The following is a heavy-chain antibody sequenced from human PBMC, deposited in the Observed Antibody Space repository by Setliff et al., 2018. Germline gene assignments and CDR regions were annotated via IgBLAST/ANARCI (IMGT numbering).Heavy chain of an antibody. V-gene: IGHV3-23*01. D-gene: IGHD3-22*01. J-gene: IGHJ5*02. CDR3: AKDRRYYYDGSEIDNWFDP. Sequence: GGSLRLSCAASGFTFNTYAMSWVRQAPGKGLEWVSAISGSGGSTYYADSVKGRFTISRDNSKNTLYLQMNSLRAEDTAVYYCAKDRRYYYDGSEIDNWFDPWGQGTLVTVSS. CDR2: ISGSGGST. CDR1: GFTFNTYA.